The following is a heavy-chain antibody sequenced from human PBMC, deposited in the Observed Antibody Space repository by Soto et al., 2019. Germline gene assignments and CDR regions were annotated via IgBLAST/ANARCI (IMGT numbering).Heavy chain of an antibody. CDR2: ISSSSSYI. CDR3: ARIYGSGSYGAYGMDV. D-gene: IGHD3-10*01. Sequence: GSLRLSCAASGFTFSSYSMNWVRQAPGKGLEWVSSISSSSSYIYYADSVKGRFTISRDNAKNSLYLQMNSLRAEDTAVYYCARIYGSGSYGAYGMDVWGQGTTVTVSS. V-gene: IGHV3-21*01. CDR1: GFTFSSYS. J-gene: IGHJ6*02.